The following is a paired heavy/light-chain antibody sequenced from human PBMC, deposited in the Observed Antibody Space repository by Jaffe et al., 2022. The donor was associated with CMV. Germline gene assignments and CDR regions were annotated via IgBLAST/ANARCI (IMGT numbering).Heavy chain of an antibody. J-gene: IGHJ6*03. CDR2: IYYSGST. V-gene: IGHV4-39*01. CDR3: ARRVYSYGPGGYYYYYYMDV. CDR1: GGSISSGSYY. D-gene: IGHD5-18*01. Sequence: QLQLQESGPGLVKPSETLSLTCTVSGGSISSGSYYWAWIRQPPGKGLEYIGYIYYSGSTYYNPSLKSRVTISVDTSKDQFSLMLSSVTAADTAVYYCARRVYSYGPGGYYYYYYMDVWGKGTTVTVSS.
Light chain of an antibody. J-gene: IGLJ3*02. CDR3: TSFSTSSTLEV. V-gene: IGLV2-14*01. CDR1: SSDVGGYNY. Sequence: QSALTQPASVSGSPGQSITISCTGTSSDVGGYNYVSWYQQHPGKAPKLMIYDVSNRPSGVSNRFSGSKSGYTASLTISGLQAEDEADYYCTSFSTSSTLEVFGGGTKLTVL. CDR2: DVS.